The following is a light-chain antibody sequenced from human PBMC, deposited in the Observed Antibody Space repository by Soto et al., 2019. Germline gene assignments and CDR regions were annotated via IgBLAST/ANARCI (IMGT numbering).Light chain of an antibody. CDR2: GNS. CDR1: SSNIGAGYD. CDR3: QSYDISLSLV. Sequence: QSVLTQPPSVSGAPGQRVTISCTGSSSNIGAGYDVHWYQQLPGTAPKLLIYGNSNRPSGVPDRFSGSKSGTSASLAITGLQAEDEADSYCQSYDISLSLVFGGGTKLTVL. V-gene: IGLV1-40*01. J-gene: IGLJ2*01.